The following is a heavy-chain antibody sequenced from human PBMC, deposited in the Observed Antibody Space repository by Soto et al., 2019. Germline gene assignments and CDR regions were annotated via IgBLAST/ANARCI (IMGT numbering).Heavy chain of an antibody. CDR1: GGSFSGYY. CDR3: ARDLGYSSSWYPSFDY. Sequence: TLSLTCAVYGGSFSGYYWSWIRQPPGKGLEWIGYIYYSGSTNYNPSLKSRVTISVDTSKNQFSLKLSSVTAADTAVYYCARDLGYSSSWYPSFDYWGQGTLVTVSS. D-gene: IGHD6-13*01. V-gene: IGHV4-59*01. J-gene: IGHJ4*02. CDR2: IYYSGST.